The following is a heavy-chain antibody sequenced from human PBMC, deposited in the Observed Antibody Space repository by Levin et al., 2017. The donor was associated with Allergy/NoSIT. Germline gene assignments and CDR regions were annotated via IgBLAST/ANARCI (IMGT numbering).Heavy chain of an antibody. CDR2: ISPYNENT. CDR3: ARDAGSGWYEGGFDS. V-gene: IGHV1-18*01. Sequence: KHGESLKISCKASGYTFTSYGINWVRQAPGQGLEWMGWISPYNENTDYAQNLQGRVTMTTDTSTSTAYMELRSLRSDDTAVYYCARDAGSGWYEGGFDSWGQGTLVTVSS. D-gene: IGHD6-19*01. CDR1: GYTFTSYG. J-gene: IGHJ4*02.